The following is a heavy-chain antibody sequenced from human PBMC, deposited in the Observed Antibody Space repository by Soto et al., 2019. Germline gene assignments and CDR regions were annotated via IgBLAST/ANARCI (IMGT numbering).Heavy chain of an antibody. CDR3: ALRYYYDSSGYYWSAGMDV. Sequence: SETLSLTCAVYGGSFSGYYWSWIRQPPGKGLEWIGEINHSGSTNYNPSLKSRVTISVDTSKNQFSLKLSSVTAADTAVYYCALRYYYDSSGYYWSAGMDVWGQGTTVTVSS. CDR1: GGSFSGYY. CDR2: INHSGST. D-gene: IGHD3-22*01. V-gene: IGHV4-34*01. J-gene: IGHJ6*02.